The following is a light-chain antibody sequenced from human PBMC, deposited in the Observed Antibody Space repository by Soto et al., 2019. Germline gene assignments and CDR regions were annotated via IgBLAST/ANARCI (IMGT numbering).Light chain of an antibody. J-gene: IGKJ1*01. CDR3: QQYNTYPTWT. CDR2: KAS. CDR1: QSIRSY. Sequence: DIQMTQSPSTLSASVGDRVTITCRASQSIRSYLAWYQQKPGKAPKLLISKASSLEGGVPSRFIGSGSGTEVTLTISSLQPDDFATYYCQQYNTYPTWTFGQGTKVEVK. V-gene: IGKV1-5*03.